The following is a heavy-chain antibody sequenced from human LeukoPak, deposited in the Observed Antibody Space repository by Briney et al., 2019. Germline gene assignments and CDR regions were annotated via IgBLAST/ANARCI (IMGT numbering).Heavy chain of an antibody. CDR1: GASISDYY. Sequence: SETLSLTCTVSGASISDYYWSWIRQPAGKGLEWIGRIYTSGSSYSNPSLKSRVTMSVDTSKNQFSLRLTSVTAADTAVYYCARDPSGSSWFDPWGQGTLVTVSS. CDR3: ARDPSGSSWFDP. J-gene: IGHJ5*02. V-gene: IGHV4-4*07. CDR2: IYTSGSS. D-gene: IGHD6-13*01.